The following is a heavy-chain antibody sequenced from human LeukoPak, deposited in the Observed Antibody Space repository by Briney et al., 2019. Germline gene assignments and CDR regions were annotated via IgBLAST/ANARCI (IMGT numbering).Heavy chain of an antibody. CDR3: TTDPYSGNSFDY. CDR1: GFTFSNAW. D-gene: IGHD1-26*01. V-gene: IGHV3-15*01. J-gene: IGHJ4*02. Sequence: GGSLRLSCAASGFTFSNAWMSWVRQAPGTGLEWVGRIKSKADGGTTDYAAPVKGRFTISRDDSKNTLYLQINSLRTEDTAVYYCTTDPYSGNSFDYWGQGTLVTVSS. CDR2: IKSKADGGTT.